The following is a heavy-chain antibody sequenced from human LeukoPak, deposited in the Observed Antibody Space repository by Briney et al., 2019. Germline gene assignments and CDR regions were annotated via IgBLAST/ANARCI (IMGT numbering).Heavy chain of an antibody. Sequence: ASVNVSCKASGYTFTTYYMHWVRQAPGQGLEWMGVVNPSGGGTSYSQMFQGRLTMTRDMSTSTVYMELSSLRSEDTAVYYCTRTLGAVADSRYWFDPWGQGTLVTVSS. CDR2: VNPSGGGT. V-gene: IGHV1-46*01. CDR1: GYTFTTYY. D-gene: IGHD3-16*01. CDR3: TRTLGAVADSRYWFDP. J-gene: IGHJ5*02.